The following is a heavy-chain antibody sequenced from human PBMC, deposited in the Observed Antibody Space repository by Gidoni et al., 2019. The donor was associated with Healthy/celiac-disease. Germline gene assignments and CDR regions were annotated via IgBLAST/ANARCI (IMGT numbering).Heavy chain of an antibody. D-gene: IGHD3-22*01. CDR3: AGSYDSSGYYYY. V-gene: IGHV3-11*01. CDR2: ISSSGSTI. Sequence: QVQLVSSGGGLVTPGGSPRLSCAASGFPFSDYYMRWIRQAPGKGLEWVAYISSSGSTIYYADSVKGRFTISRDNAKNSLYLQMNSLRAEDTAVYYWAGSYDSSGYYYYWGQGTLVTVSS. J-gene: IGHJ4*02. CDR1: GFPFSDYY.